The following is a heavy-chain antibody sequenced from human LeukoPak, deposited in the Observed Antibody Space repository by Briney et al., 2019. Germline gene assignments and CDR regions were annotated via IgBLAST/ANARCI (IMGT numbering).Heavy chain of an antibody. CDR3: AKDWGSSDWYNWFDP. D-gene: IGHD6-19*01. CDR2: VSHDGSSE. CDR1: GFTLSNNG. V-gene: IGHV3-30*18. Sequence: PGRSLRLSCAASGFTLSNNGMHWVRQAPGKGLEWVAMVSHDGSSEHYADSVKGRFTISRDNSKNTLYLQLNSLRVEDTAVYYCAKDWGSSDWYNWFDPWGQGTLVTVSS. J-gene: IGHJ5*02.